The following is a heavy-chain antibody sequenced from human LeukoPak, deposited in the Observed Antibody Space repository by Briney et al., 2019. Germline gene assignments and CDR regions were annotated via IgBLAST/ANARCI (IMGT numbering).Heavy chain of an antibody. J-gene: IGHJ4*02. V-gene: IGHV4-34*01. CDR3: ARGLQYYYGSGHNFDY. CDR2: INHSGST. CDR1: GGSFSGYY. D-gene: IGHD3-10*01. Sequence: SETLSLTCAVYGGSFSGYYWSWIRQPPGKGLEWIGEINHSGSTNYNPSLKSRVTISVDTSKNQFSLKLSSVTAAYTAVYYCARGLQYYYGSGHNFDYWGQGTLVTVSS.